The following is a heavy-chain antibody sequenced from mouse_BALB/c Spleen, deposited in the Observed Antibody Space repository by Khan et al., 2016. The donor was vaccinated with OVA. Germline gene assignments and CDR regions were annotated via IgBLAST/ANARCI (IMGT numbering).Heavy chain of an antibody. D-gene: IGHD2-1*01. CDR3: ALIYYGNYIYFDY. CDR1: GFKIIDTY. J-gene: IGHJ2*01. Sequence: VQLQQPGAELVKPGASVKLSCTASGFKIIDTYMHWVKQRPEQGLDWIGRIDPANGNTKYDPKFQGKASITADTSSNTAYLQLSSLTSEDTAVFYCALIYYGNYIYFDYWGQGTTLTVSS. V-gene: IGHV14-3*02. CDR2: IDPANGNT.